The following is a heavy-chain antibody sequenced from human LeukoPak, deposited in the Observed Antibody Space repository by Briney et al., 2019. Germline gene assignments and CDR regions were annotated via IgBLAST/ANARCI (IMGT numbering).Heavy chain of an antibody. J-gene: IGHJ5*02. CDR1: GGTFTSYA. CDR2: IIPISGTT. Sequence: SVKVSCKTSGGTFTSYAITWVRQAPGQGLEWMGKIIPISGTTNYAQKFQGRVTFTADESTSTAYMELSSLRSEDTALYYCARKLRLGGNWFDPWGQGTLVTVFS. V-gene: IGHV1-69*13. D-gene: IGHD1-26*01. CDR3: ARKLRLGGNWFDP.